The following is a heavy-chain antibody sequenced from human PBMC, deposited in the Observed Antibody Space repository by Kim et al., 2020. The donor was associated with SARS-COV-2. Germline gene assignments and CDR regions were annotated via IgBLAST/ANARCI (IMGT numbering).Heavy chain of an antibody. V-gene: IGHV3-53*01. D-gene: IGHD2-8*01. J-gene: IGHJ5*01. Sequence: GGSLRLSCAASGFIVSSKFMSWVRQAPGKGLEWVSIIYPGGETYYPESMKGRFTISRDISKNMLFLHTNNLRADDTAVYYCTTSERPNNGDSWGHGTPVTVSS. CDR2: IYPGGET. CDR1: GFIVSSKF. CDR3: TTSERPNNGDS.